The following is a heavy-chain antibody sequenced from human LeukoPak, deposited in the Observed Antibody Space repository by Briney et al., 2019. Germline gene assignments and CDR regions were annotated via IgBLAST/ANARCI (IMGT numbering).Heavy chain of an antibody. D-gene: IGHD6-13*01. CDR3: ARDILDEQQLVPGINNWFDP. J-gene: IGHJ5*02. Sequence: PGGSLRLSCAASGFTFSNYWMTCVPQAPGTGVEGVGNIKQDGSEKYYVDSVKGRFTISRDNAKNSLYLQMNSLRAEDTAVYYCARDILDEQQLVPGINNWFDPWGQGTLVTVSS. CDR1: GFTFSNYW. CDR2: IKQDGSEK. V-gene: IGHV3-7*01.